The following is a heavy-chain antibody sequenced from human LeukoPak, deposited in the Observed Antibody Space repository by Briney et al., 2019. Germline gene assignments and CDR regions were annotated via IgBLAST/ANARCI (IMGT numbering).Heavy chain of an antibody. CDR2: INHSGGT. CDR1: GGSFSGYY. V-gene: IGHV4-34*01. J-gene: IGHJ6*03. Sequence: SETLSLTCAVYGGSFSGYYWSWIRQPPGKGLEWIGEINHSGGTNYNPSLKSRVTISVDTSKNQFSLKLSSVTAADTAVYYCARARYYYDSSGYYYYYYYMDVWGKGTTVTVSS. D-gene: IGHD3-22*01. CDR3: ARARYYYDSSGYYYYYYYMDV.